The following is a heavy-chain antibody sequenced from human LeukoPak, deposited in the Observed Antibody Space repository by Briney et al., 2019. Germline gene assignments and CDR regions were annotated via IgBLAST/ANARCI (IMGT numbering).Heavy chain of an antibody. Sequence: QPGRSLRLSCAASGFTFDDYAMHWVRRAPGKGLEWVSGISWNRGSIGYADSVKGRFTISRDNAKNSLYLQMNSLRAEDTALYYCAKGYDLYYYYMDVWGKGTTVTVSS. CDR1: GFTFDDYA. CDR2: ISWNRGSI. V-gene: IGHV3-9*01. J-gene: IGHJ6*03. CDR3: AKGYDLYYYYMDV. D-gene: IGHD5-12*01.